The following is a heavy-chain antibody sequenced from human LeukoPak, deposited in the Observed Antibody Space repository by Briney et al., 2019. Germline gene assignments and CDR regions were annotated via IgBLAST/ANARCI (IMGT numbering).Heavy chain of an antibody. CDR3: ARDRGPFVGIDNNWFDP. Sequence: PGGSRRLSCAASGFNFKLSAMTWVRRAPGKGLEWVSAIGGTGDATYYADSVKGRFVISRDNSRNTLYLQMDSLRVEDTATYYCARDRGPFVGIDNNWFDPWGQGTLVIVSS. D-gene: IGHD1-26*01. V-gene: IGHV3-23*01. J-gene: IGHJ5*02. CDR2: IGGTGDAT. CDR1: GFNFKLSA.